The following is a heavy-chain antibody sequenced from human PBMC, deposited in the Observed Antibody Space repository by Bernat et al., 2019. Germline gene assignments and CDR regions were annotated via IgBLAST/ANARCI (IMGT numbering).Heavy chain of an antibody. J-gene: IGHJ4*02. CDR2: IYYSGSA. CDR3: ARGPPGGVDY. Sequence: QVQVQESGPGLVKPSETLSLTCTVSGGSINNYHWSWIRQSPGRGLEWIGSIYYSGSANYNPSLKSRVTLSVDPSKNQFSLTLTSVTAADTAVYYCARGPPGGVDYWGQGTLVTVSS. V-gene: IGHV4-59*12. CDR1: GGSINNYH. D-gene: IGHD1-14*01.